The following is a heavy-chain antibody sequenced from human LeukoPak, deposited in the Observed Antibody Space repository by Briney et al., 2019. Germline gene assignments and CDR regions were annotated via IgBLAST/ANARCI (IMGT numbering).Heavy chain of an antibody. Sequence: HSGGSLRLSCAASGFTFSSYGMHWVRQAPGKGLEWVAVIWYDGSNKYYADSVKGRFTISRDNSKNTLYLQMNSLRAEDTAVYYCAKGSGGSSSWIGDIYYYYYGMDVWGQGTTVTVSS. CDR3: AKGSGGSSSWIGDIYYYYYGMDV. D-gene: IGHD6-13*01. CDR2: IWYDGSNK. CDR1: GFTFSSYG. V-gene: IGHV3-33*06. J-gene: IGHJ6*02.